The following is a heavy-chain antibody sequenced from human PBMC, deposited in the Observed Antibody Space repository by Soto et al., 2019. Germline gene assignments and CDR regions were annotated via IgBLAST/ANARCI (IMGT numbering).Heavy chain of an antibody. Sequence: NPSETLSLTCTVSGVSISGTSYYWGWIRQTSAKGLEWIGTIYYSGETFYNPSLKSRVTISIDTSKNHFSLNLTSVTAADTAIYYCARHGSFWGQGALVTVSS. CDR1: GVSISGTSYY. V-gene: IGHV4-39*01. CDR2: IYYSGET. CDR3: ARHGSF. J-gene: IGHJ1*01. D-gene: IGHD3-16*02.